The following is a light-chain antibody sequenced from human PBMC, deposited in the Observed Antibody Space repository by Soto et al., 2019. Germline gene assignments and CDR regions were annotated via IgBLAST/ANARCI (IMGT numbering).Light chain of an antibody. J-gene: IGKJ2*01. CDR3: QQYGSSPRYT. V-gene: IGKV3-20*01. Sequence: ELVLTQSPGTLSLSPGERATLSCRASQSVSSSYLAWYQQKPGQAPRLLIYGASSRATGIPDRFSGSGSGTAFTLSSSRLEPEDFAVYYCQQYGSSPRYTVGQGTKLEIK. CDR2: GAS. CDR1: QSVSSSY.